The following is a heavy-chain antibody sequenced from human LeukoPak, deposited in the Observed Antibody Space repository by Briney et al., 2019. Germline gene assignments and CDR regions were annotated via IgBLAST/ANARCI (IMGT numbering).Heavy chain of an antibody. CDR2: LSHSGSS. Sequence: SETLSLTCTVSGGSVSSYYWSWIRRPPGRGLEWIAYLSHSGSSDSNPSLTSRVTTLVDTSKNQFSLKLTSVTAADTAVYYCATPGGPYGAFNIWGQGTMVTVSS. J-gene: IGHJ3*02. CDR1: GGSVSSYY. V-gene: IGHV4-59*02. CDR3: ATPGGPYGAFNI. D-gene: IGHD3-16*01.